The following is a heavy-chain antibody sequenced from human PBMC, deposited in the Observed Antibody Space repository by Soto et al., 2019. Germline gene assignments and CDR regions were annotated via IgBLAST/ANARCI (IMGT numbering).Heavy chain of an antibody. V-gene: IGHV3-30*18. CDR1: GFTFSNYA. CDR3: AKDKGVFNWATSYFDY. Sequence: SLRLSCAASGFTFSNYAMHWVRQAPGKGLEWVALTSYDGNNEHYTDSVKGRFTISRDNSKNTLFLQMNSPRPEDTAVYYCAKDKGVFNWATSYFDYWGQGALVTVSS. J-gene: IGHJ4*02. D-gene: IGHD1-1*01. CDR2: TSYDGNNE.